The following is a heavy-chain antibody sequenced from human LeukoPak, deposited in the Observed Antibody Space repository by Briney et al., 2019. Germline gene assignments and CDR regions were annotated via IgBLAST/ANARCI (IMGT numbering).Heavy chain of an antibody. CDR3: ARDLLAYCGGDCSMGFDY. CDR2: IKQDGNEK. V-gene: IGHV3-7*01. Sequence: PGGSLRLSCAASGFTSSSYWMTWVRQAPGKGLEWVANIKQDGNEKYYVDSVKGRFTISRDNAKNSLYLQMNSLRAEDTAVYYCARDLLAYCGGDCSMGFDYWGQGTLVTVSS. D-gene: IGHD2-21*01. J-gene: IGHJ4*02. CDR1: GFTSSSYW.